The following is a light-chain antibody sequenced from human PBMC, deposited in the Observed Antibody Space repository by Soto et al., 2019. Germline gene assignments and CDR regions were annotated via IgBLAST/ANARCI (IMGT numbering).Light chain of an antibody. CDR3: TSYTSAIPHVL. CDR1: SSDVGGYNY. J-gene: IGLJ2*01. CDR2: EVS. Sequence: QSVLTQPASVSGSPGQSITISCTGTSSDVGGYNYVSWYQQHPGKATKLIISEVSNRPSGVSARFSGSKSGNTASLTISGLQAEDEADYYCTSYTSAIPHVLFGGGTKLTVL. V-gene: IGLV2-14*01.